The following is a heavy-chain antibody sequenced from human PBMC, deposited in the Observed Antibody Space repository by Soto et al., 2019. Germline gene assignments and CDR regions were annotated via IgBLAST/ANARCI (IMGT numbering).Heavy chain of an antibody. D-gene: IGHD3-22*01. V-gene: IGHV4-34*01. J-gene: IGHJ5*02. Sequence: SETLALTCAVYGGCFSGYYWSWIRQPPGKGLEWIGEINHSGSTNYNPSLKSRVTISVDTSKNQFSLKLSSVTAADTAVYYCARGVSYYDSSGSSWFDPWGQGALVTVSS. CDR1: GGCFSGYY. CDR2: INHSGST. CDR3: ARGVSYYDSSGSSWFDP.